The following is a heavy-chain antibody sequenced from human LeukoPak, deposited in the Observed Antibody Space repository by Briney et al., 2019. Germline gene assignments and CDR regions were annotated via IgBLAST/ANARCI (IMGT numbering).Heavy chain of an antibody. CDR2: IYHSGST. D-gene: IGHD6-6*01. Sequence: PSETLSLTCTVSGGSISSGGYYWSWIRQPPGKGLEWIGYIYHSGSTYYNPSLKSRVTISVDRSKNQFSLKLSSVTAADTAVYYCARRGSSSPTEQWDYWGQGTLVTVSS. V-gene: IGHV4-30-2*01. J-gene: IGHJ4*02. CDR1: GGSISSGGYY. CDR3: ARRGSSSPTEQWDY.